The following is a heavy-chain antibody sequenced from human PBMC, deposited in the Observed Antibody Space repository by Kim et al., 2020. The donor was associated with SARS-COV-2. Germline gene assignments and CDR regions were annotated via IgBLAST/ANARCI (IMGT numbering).Heavy chain of an antibody. V-gene: IGHV3-64*01. D-gene: IGHD3-16*02. CDR3: ARGRLGELSD. Sequence: STYYANFVKGRCTISRDNSKNTLYLQMGSLRAEDMAVYYCARGRLGELSDWGQGTLVTVSS. J-gene: IGHJ4*02. CDR2: ST.